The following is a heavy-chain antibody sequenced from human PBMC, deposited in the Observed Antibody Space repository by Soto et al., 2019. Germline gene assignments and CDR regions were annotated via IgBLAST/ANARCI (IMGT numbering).Heavy chain of an antibody. CDR1: RFTFSSYA. D-gene: IGHD4-17*01. J-gene: IGHJ6*02. V-gene: IGHV3-30-3*01. CDR2: ISYDGSNK. Sequence: QVQLVESGGGVVQPGRSLRLSCAASRFTFSSYAMHWVRQAPGKGLEWVAVISYDGSNKYYADSVKGRFTISRDNSKNTLYLQMTSLRAEDTAVYYCARDLLTTSYYYSGMDVWGQGTTVTVSS. CDR3: ARDLLTTSYYYSGMDV.